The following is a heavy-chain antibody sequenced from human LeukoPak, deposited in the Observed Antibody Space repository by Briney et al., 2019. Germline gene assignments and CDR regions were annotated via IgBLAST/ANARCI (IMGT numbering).Heavy chain of an antibody. CDR1: GYTFTTYG. CDR3: ARHGNFDH. J-gene: IGHJ4*02. Sequence: GASVKVSCKASGYTFTTYGVSWVRQAPGQGLEWMGWISTYGGDTKYPQKLQGRVTMTTDTSTSTAYMELRSLRSDDTAVYYCARHGNFDHWGQGTLVTVSS. CDR2: ISTYGGDT. V-gene: IGHV1-18*01.